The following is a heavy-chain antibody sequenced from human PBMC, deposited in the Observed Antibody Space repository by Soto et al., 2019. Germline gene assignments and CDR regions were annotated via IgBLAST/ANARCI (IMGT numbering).Heavy chain of an antibody. D-gene: IGHD1-7*01. V-gene: IGHV3-11*01. J-gene: IGHJ4*02. CDR1: GFTFSDYY. Sequence: QVQLVESGGGLVKPGGSLRLSCAASGFTFSDYYMSWIRQAPGKGLEWVSYISGSGGSTYYADSVKGRFTISRDNSKNTLYLQMNSLRAEDTAVYYCAKELELLTDYWGQGTLVTVSS. CDR2: ISGSGGST. CDR3: AKELELLTDY.